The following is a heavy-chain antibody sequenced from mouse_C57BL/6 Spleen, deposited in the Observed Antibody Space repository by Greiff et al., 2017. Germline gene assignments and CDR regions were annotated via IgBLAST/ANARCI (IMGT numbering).Heavy chain of an antibody. CDR2: IYPRSGNT. J-gene: IGHJ3*01. Sequence: QVQLKESGAELARPGASVKLSCKASGYTFTSYGISWVKQRTGQGLEWIGEIYPRSGNTYYNEKFKGKAILTADKSSSTAYMELRSLTSEDSAVYFCARDYGSSRFAYWGQGTLVTVSA. V-gene: IGHV1-81*01. CDR1: GYTFTSYG. CDR3: ARDYGSSRFAY. D-gene: IGHD1-1*01.